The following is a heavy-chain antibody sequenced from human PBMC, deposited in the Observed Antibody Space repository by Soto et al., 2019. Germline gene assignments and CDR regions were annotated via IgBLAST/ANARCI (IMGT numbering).Heavy chain of an antibody. CDR3: ARGSYGDY. V-gene: IGHV1-18*01. Sequence: QVHLVQSGAEVKKPGASVKVSCKGSGYAFTTYGITWVRQAPGQGLEWMGWISAHNGNTNYAQKLQGRVTVTRDTSTSTAYTELRSLRSDDTAVYYCARGSYGDYWGQGALVTVSS. D-gene: IGHD1-26*01. CDR1: GYAFTTYG. J-gene: IGHJ4*02. CDR2: ISAHNGNT.